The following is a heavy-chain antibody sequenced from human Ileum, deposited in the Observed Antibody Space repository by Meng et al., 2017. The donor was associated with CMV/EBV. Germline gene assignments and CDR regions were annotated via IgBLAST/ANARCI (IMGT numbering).Heavy chain of an antibody. J-gene: IGHJ1*01. CDR2: ISGRSSSI. CDR1: GFTFSDYY. D-gene: IGHD3-22*01. V-gene: IGHV3-11*01. Sequence: GGSLRLSCTASGFTFSDYYMTWIRQAPGKGLECLAYISGRSSSIFYTDSVKGRFTISRDNAKSSLYLEMNNVKVEDTAVYYCARSTLEIFDSSGHSHWGQGTPVTVSS. CDR3: ARSTLEIFDSSGHSH.